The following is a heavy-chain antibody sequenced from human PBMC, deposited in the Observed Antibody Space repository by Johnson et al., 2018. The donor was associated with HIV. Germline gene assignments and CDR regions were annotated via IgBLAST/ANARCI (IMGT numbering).Heavy chain of an antibody. Sequence: VQLVESGGGLVQPGGSLKLSCAASGFTFSGSAMHWVRQASGKGLEWVGRIKSRTDGETADYAAPVKGRLTISRDDSKNTLYLQMNSLKNEDTALYYCTTDVPGGPYYNAFDIWGQGTMVTVSS. CDR1: GFTFSGSA. J-gene: IGHJ3*02. V-gene: IGHV3-15*01. CDR3: TTDVPGGPYYNAFDI. CDR2: IKSRTDGETA. D-gene: IGHD1-26*01.